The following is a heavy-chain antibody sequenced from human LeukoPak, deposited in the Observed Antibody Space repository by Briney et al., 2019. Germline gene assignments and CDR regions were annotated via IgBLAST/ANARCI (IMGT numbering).Heavy chain of an antibody. CDR3: VRDSSGYIDY. J-gene: IGHJ4*02. V-gene: IGHV4-30-2*01. Sequence: SQTLSLTCAVSGGSISSGGYSWSWIRQPPGKGLEWIGYIYHSGSTYYNPSLKSRVTISVDRSKNQFSLKLSSVTAADTAVYYCVRDSSGYIDYWGQGTLVTVSS. CDR1: GGSISSGGYS. CDR2: IYHSGST. D-gene: IGHD3-22*01.